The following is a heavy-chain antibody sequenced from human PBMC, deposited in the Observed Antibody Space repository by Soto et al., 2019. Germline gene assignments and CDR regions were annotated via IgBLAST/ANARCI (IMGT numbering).Heavy chain of an antibody. CDR3: ARLPSRHLVDY. J-gene: IGHJ4*02. CDR2: MFYGVST. V-gene: IGHV4-39*01. CDR1: GSSIKSSGYY. Sequence: ETLSLTCPVSGSSIKSSGYYWGWIRQPPGKGLEWIGSMFYGVSTYYNPSLKSRVTVSVDTSKNQFSLNLRSVTAADTAVYYCARLPSRHLVDYWGQGTLVTVYS. D-gene: IGHD3-3*02.